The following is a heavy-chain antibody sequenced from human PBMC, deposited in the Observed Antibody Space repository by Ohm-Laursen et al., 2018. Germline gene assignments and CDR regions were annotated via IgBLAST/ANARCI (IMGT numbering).Heavy chain of an antibody. Sequence: SSLRLSCAASGFTFSSSGMHWVRQAPGKGLEWVAVISYDGSNQFYADSVKGRFTISRDNSKKTLNLQMNSLRAEDTAVYFCAKDQAYETTGLPSDDGWFDPWGQGTLVTVSS. CDR2: ISYDGSNQ. CDR3: AKDQAYETTGLPSDDGWFDP. D-gene: IGHD3-22*01. J-gene: IGHJ5*02. CDR1: GFTFSSSG. V-gene: IGHV3-30*18.